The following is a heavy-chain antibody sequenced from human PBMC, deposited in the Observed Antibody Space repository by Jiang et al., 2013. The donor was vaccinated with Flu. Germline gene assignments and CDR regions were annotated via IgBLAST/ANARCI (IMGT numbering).Heavy chain of an antibody. Sequence: QLVESGAEVKKPGESLKISCKGSGYSFSTYWIGWVRQMPGKGLEWMGIIYPADSDTKYSPSFQGQVTISADKSISTAYLQWNSLKASDTAMYYCALSGGWYASSRGVGYWGQGTLVTVSS. CDR1: GYSFSTYW. CDR2: IYPADSDT. CDR3: ALSGGWYASSRGVGY. V-gene: IGHV5-51*01. D-gene: IGHD6-19*01. J-gene: IGHJ4*02.